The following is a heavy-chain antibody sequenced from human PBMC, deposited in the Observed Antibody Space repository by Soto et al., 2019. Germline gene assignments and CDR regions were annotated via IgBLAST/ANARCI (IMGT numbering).Heavy chain of an antibody. CDR3: AKDKQPYYYDSSGYFDY. Sequence: SLRLSCAASGFTFDDYAMHWVRQAPGKGLEWVSGISWNSGSIGYADSVKGRFTISRDNAKNSLYLQMNSLRAEDTALYYCAKDKQPYYYDSSGYFDYWGQGTLV. J-gene: IGHJ4*02. CDR1: GFTFDDYA. D-gene: IGHD3-22*01. CDR2: ISWNSGSI. V-gene: IGHV3-9*01.